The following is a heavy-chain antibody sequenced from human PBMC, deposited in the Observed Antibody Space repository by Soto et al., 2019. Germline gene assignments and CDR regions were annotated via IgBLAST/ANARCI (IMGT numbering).Heavy chain of an antibody. CDR1: GFTFSDYY. J-gene: IGHJ4*02. Sequence: GGSLRLSCAASGFTFSDYYMSWIRQAPGKGREWVSYISSSSSYTNYADSVKGRFTIARDYVKTSLYLQMNSLRAEDTAVYYVARTPDCINGVCSAGFDYWGQGTLVTVSS. CDR2: ISSSSSYT. CDR3: ARTPDCINGVCSAGFDY. D-gene: IGHD2-8*01. V-gene: IGHV3-11*06.